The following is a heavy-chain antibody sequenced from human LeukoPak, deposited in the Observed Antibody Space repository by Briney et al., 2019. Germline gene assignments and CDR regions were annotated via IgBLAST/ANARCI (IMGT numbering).Heavy chain of an antibody. Sequence: ASVKVSCKASRYTFTGYYMHWVRQAPGQGLEWMGWINPNSGGTNYAQKFQGRVTMTRDTSISTAYMELSRLRSDDTAVYYCARSTVLSSSWRQLMDVWGKGTTVTVSS. V-gene: IGHV1-2*02. CDR3: ARSTVLSSSWRQLMDV. J-gene: IGHJ6*03. D-gene: IGHD6-13*01. CDR1: RYTFTGYY. CDR2: INPNSGGT.